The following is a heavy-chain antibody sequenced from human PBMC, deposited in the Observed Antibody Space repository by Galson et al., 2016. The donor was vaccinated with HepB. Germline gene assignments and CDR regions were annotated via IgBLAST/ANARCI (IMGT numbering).Heavy chain of an antibody. CDR1: GGTLSNYT. D-gene: IGHD1-1*01. Sequence: SVKVSCKASGGTLSNYTINWVRQAPGQGLEWMGGIIPILATANYAQKFQGRVTITADVSTSTAYMELSSLRSEDTAVYYCAREDDPLGFLDSWGQGTLVTVSS. CDR2: IIPILATA. CDR3: AREDDPLGFLDS. J-gene: IGHJ5*02. V-gene: IGHV1-69*13.